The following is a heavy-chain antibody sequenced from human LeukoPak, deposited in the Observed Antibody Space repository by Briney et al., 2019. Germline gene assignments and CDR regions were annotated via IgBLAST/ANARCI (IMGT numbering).Heavy chain of an antibody. CDR2: IKQDGSTE. J-gene: IGHJ3*02. CDR3: ASDPPWGDDAFDI. V-gene: IGHV3-7*01. D-gene: IGHD7-27*01. Sequence: PGRSLRLSCAASGLTPSNYWMAWGRQAPGEGLGWGVNIKQDGSTEYYVDYVKGRFTISRDNAKNSLFLQMNSLRAEDTAVYYCASDPPWGDDAFDIWGQGTVVTVSS. CDR1: GLTPSNYW.